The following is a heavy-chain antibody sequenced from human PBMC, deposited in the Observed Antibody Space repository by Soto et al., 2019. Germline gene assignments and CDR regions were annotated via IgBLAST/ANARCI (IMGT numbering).Heavy chain of an antibody. Sequence: GSLRLSCAASGFTFSSYAMHWVRQAPGKGLEWVAVISYDGSNKYYADSVKGRFTISRDNSKNTLYLQMNSLRAEDTAVYYCARRETMQDLDYWGQGTLVTVSS. J-gene: IGHJ4*02. D-gene: IGHD2-15*01. CDR3: ARRETMQDLDY. CDR2: ISYDGSNK. CDR1: GFTFSSYA. V-gene: IGHV3-30-3*01.